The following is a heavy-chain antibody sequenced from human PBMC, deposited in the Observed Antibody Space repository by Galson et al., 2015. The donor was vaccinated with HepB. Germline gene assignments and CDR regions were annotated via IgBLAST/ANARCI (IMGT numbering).Heavy chain of an antibody. Sequence: SVKVSCKASGYTFTSYAMHWVRQAPGQRLEWMGWINAGNGNTKYSQKFQGRVTITRDTSASTAYMELSSLRSEDTAVYYCARVPKRVAAAGYFDYWGQGTLVTVSS. J-gene: IGHJ4*02. V-gene: IGHV1-3*01. CDR2: INAGNGNT. CDR3: ARVPKRVAAAGYFDY. CDR1: GYTFTSYA. D-gene: IGHD6-13*01.